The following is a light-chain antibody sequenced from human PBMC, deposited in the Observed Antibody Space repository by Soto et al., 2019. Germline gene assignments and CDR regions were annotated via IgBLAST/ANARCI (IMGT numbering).Light chain of an antibody. J-gene: IGKJ2*01. Sequence: DIQMTQSPSSLSASVGDRVTITCRASQGISSYLDWYQQRQGRAPKLLIYDASSLLSGVPSRFSGSGSGTDFTLTISNLQPEDFATYYWQQSYRTPYTFGQGTKLE. V-gene: IGKV1-39*01. CDR2: DAS. CDR1: QGISSY. CDR3: QQSYRTPYT.